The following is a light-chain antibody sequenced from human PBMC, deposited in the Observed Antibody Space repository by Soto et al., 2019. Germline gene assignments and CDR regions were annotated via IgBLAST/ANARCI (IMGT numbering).Light chain of an antibody. CDR3: QQYCRSPLT. CDR2: SSS. Sequence: EIVLTHSPGTLSLFPWEIAILSCRASQSLSSSFLAWYQQKPGQAPRLLIYSSSNRATGIPDRFSGGGSGTDFTLTISRLEPADFAVYYCQQYCRSPLTFGGGTKVDIK. J-gene: IGKJ4*01. V-gene: IGKV3-20*01. CDR1: QSLSSSF.